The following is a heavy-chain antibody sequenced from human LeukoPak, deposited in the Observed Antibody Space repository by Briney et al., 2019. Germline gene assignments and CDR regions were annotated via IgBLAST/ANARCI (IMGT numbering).Heavy chain of an antibody. CDR2: IRSNSDAGTA. D-gene: IGHD5-24*01. CDR3: TTATSVTTSWS. V-gene: IGHV3-15*01. CDR1: GFTFRNIW. J-gene: IGHJ4*02. Sequence: KPGGSLRLSCAASGFTFRNIWMTWVRQAPGKGLEWVGRIRSNSDAGTADYAAPVKGRFTISRDDSKTTLYLQLNSLKAEDTAVYYCTTATSVTTSWSWGQGTLVTVSS.